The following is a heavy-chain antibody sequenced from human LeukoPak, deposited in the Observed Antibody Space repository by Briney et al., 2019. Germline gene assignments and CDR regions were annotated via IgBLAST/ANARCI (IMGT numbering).Heavy chain of an antibody. V-gene: IGHV3-33*01. CDR3: ARDIVGATLYYYYYYGMDV. CDR1: GFTFGSYG. Sequence: PGRSLRLSCAASGFTFGSYGMHWVRQAPGKGLEWVAVIWYDGSNKCYADSVKGRFTISRDNSKNTLYLQMNSLRAEDTAVYYCARDIVGATLYYYYYYGMDVWGQGTTVTVSS. D-gene: IGHD1-26*01. J-gene: IGHJ6*02. CDR2: IWYDGSNK.